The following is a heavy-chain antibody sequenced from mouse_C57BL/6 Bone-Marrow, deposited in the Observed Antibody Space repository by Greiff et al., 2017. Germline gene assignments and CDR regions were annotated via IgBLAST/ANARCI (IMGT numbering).Heavy chain of an antibody. Sequence: QVQLQQSGAELARPGASVKLSCKASGYTFTSYGISWVKQRTGQGLEWIGEIYPRSGNTYYNEKFKGKATLTADKSSSTAYMELRSLTSEDSAVYFCARWGGLRAWFAYWGQGTLVTVSA. CDR2: IYPRSGNT. CDR3: ARWGGLRAWFAY. J-gene: IGHJ3*01. D-gene: IGHD2-4*01. CDR1: GYTFTSYG. V-gene: IGHV1-81*01.